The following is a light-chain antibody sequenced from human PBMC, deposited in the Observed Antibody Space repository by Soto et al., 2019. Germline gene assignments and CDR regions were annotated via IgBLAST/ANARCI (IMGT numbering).Light chain of an antibody. Sequence: DIVMNQSPDSLAVSLGERATINCKSSQRLLSSSNNKNYLGWYQQKPGQSPKVLIYGASTRESGVPDRFSGRGSGTDFTLTISSLQAEDVAVYYCQQYYSSPITFGQGKRLEIK. J-gene: IGKJ5*01. CDR3: QQYYSSPIT. V-gene: IGKV4-1*01. CDR2: GAS. CDR1: QRLLSSSNNKNY.